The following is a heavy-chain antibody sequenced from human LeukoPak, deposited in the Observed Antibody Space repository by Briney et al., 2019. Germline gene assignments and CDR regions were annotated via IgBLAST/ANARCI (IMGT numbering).Heavy chain of an antibody. CDR3: ARTQYYYYYMDV. J-gene: IGHJ6*03. CDR1: GYTFTGYY. V-gene: IGHV1-2*02. CDR2: INPNSGGT. Sequence: AASVKVSCKASGYTFTGYYMHWVRQAPGQGLEWMGWINPNSGGTNYAQKFQGRVTMTRDTSISTAYMELSRLRSDDTAVYYCARTQYYYYYMDVWGKGTTVTVSS.